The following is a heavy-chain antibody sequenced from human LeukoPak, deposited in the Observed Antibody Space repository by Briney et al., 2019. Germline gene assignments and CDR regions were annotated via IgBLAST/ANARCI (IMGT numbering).Heavy chain of an antibody. J-gene: IGHJ4*02. CDR1: GGSISSYY. Sequence: PSETLSLNCTVSGGSISSYYWSWIRQPPGKGLEWIGYIYYSGSTNYNPSLKSRVTISVDTSKNQFSLKLSSVTAADTAVYYCARVGDGVRFLEWLPLDYWGQGTLVTVSS. D-gene: IGHD3-3*01. CDR2: IYYSGST. CDR3: ARVGDGVRFLEWLPLDY. V-gene: IGHV4-59*01.